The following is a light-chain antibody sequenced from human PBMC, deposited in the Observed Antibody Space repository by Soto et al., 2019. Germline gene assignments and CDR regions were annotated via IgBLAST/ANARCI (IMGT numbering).Light chain of an antibody. CDR2: AAS. V-gene: IGKV1-12*01. CDR3: QQGNSFPRT. CDR1: QDIASC. J-gene: IGKJ4*01. Sequence: DIQMTQSPSSVSASVGDRVTITCRASQDIASCLAWFQQKPGEAPRLLIYAASSLHSGVPPRFTGSGYGTDFTLTISVLQPEDFATYYCQQGNSFPRTFGGGTKVEIK.